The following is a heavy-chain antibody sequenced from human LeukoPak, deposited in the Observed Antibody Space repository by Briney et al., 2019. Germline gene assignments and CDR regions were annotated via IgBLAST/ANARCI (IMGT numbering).Heavy chain of an antibody. V-gene: IGHV3-53*01. CDR3: IVFGDSNH. Sequence: PGGSLRLSCAASGLTGSHNYVSWVRQAPGKGLELVSAIHTSGDTCYADSVKGRFTISRDTSKNTLYLQISSLRVEDTAVYYCIVFGDSNHWGQGTLVTVSS. CDR1: GLTGSHNY. J-gene: IGHJ5*02. CDR2: IHTSGDT. D-gene: IGHD4-17*01.